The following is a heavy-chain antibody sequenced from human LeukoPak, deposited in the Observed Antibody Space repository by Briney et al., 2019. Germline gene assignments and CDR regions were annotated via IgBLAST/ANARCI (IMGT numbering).Heavy chain of an antibody. V-gene: IGHV1-18*01. CDR3: ARQYGDNSGSLDH. CDR2: ISTYNGNT. Sequence: APVEVSCKASGYTFFTYGVTWVRQAPGQGLEWMGWISTYNGNTIAQKFQGRVTLTTDTSTSTAYMDLRSLKSDDTAVYYCARQYGDNSGSLDHWGQGTLVTVSS. J-gene: IGHJ4*02. CDR1: GYTFFTYG. D-gene: IGHD4-23*01.